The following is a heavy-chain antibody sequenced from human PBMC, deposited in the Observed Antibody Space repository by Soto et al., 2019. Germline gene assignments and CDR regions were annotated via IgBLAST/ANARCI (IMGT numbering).Heavy chain of an antibody. D-gene: IGHD3-22*01. CDR2: INHSGST. Sequence: PSETLSLTCAVYGGSFSGYYWSWIRQPPGKGLEWIGEINHSGSTNYNPSPKSRVTISVDTSKNQFSLKLSSVTAADTAVYYCARGVNVTNYDSSRGEFDYWGQGTPVTVSS. CDR1: GGSFSGYY. CDR3: ARGVNVTNYDSSRGEFDY. J-gene: IGHJ4*02. V-gene: IGHV4-34*01.